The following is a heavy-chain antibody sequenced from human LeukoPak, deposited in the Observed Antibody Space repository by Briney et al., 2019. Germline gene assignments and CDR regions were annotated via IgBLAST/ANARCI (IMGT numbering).Heavy chain of an antibody. Sequence: ASVKVSCKSSGYIFTDHFIHWVRQAPGQGLEWMGWINPNSGGTNNAQKFQGRVTMTGDTSIRTAYMELRRLRSDDTAVYYCARSLPATAAGANWFDPWGQGSLVTVSS. J-gene: IGHJ5*02. D-gene: IGHD6-13*01. CDR1: GYIFTDHF. V-gene: IGHV1-2*02. CDR3: ARSLPATAAGANWFDP. CDR2: INPNSGGT.